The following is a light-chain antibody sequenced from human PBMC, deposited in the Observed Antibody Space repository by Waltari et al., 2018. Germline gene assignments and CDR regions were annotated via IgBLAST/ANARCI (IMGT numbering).Light chain of an antibody. CDR2: DNH. J-gene: IGLJ3*02. CDR1: SSDIGRYY. Sequence: QSVLTQPPSASGTPGQTVTIFCSGSSSDIGRYYVYWYQQLPGTAPKILIFDNHQRPSGVPDRFSASKSGTSASLAISGLRSEDEADYFCATWDGSLTAWVFGGGTKVTVL. CDR3: ATWDGSLTAWV. V-gene: IGLV1-47*02.